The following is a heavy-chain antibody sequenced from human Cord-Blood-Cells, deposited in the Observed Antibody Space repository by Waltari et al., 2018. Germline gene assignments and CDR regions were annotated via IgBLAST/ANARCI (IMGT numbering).Heavy chain of an antibody. D-gene: IGHD3-10*01. Sequence: EVQLVESGGGLVKPGGSLRLSCAASGFTFSNAWMRWVRQAPGQGLEWVGRIKSKTDGGTTDYAAPVKGRFTISKDDSKNTLYLQMNSLKTEDTAVYYCTTHRKITMVRGVIIDLDYWGQGTLVTVSS. CDR1: GFTFSNAW. J-gene: IGHJ4*02. CDR2: IKSKTDGGTT. V-gene: IGHV3-15*01. CDR3: TTHRKITMVRGVIIDLDY.